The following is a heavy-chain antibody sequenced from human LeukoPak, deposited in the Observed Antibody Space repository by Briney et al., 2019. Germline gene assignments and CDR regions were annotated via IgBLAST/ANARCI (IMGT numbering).Heavy chain of an antibody. D-gene: IGHD2/OR15-2a*01. CDR1: GGGFTTSA. CDR2: IIPLFNTP. J-gene: IGHJ5*02. V-gene: IGHV1-69*13. Sequence: SVKVSCKTSGGGFTTSAFSWVRQAPGQGLEWLGGIIPLFNTPNYAPKLQGRVTLTADESTTTVYMELNSLRSDDTAVYYCARDDENILATISWGQGTLVSVSS. CDR3: ARDDENILATIS.